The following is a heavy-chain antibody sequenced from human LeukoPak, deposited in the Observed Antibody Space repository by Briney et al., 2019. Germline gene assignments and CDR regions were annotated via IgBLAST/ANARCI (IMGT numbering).Heavy chain of an antibody. V-gene: IGHV3-30*01. Sequence: GGSLRLSCAASGFTFSSYAMHWVRQAPGKGLEWVAVISYDGSNKYYADSVKGRFTISRDNSKNTLYLQMNSLRAEDTAVYYCARGAIVATIILGYWGQGTLVTVSS. CDR1: GFTFSSYA. CDR3: ARGAIVATIILGY. D-gene: IGHD5-12*01. J-gene: IGHJ4*02. CDR2: ISYDGSNK.